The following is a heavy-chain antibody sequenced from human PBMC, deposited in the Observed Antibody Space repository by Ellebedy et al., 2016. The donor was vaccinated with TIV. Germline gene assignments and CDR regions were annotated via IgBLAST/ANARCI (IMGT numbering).Heavy chain of an antibody. D-gene: IGHD5/OR15-5a*01. J-gene: IGHJ4*02. CDR3: AKRKRASTSFDY. CDR1: GFTFDDYD. V-gene: IGHV3-9*01. Sequence: LSLTXXASGFTFDDYDMHWVRQAPGKGLEWVSSISWNSGRIGYADSVKGRFTISRDNAKNSLYLQMNSLRPEDTAFYYCAKRKRASTSFDYWGQGTLVTVSS. CDR2: ISWNSGRI.